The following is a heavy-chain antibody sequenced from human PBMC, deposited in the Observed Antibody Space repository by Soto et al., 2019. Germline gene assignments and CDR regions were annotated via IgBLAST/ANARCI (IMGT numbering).Heavy chain of an antibody. CDR3: ASPGAIVGANTYNWFAP. D-gene: IGHD1-26*01. J-gene: IGHJ5*02. CDR1: GFTFSSYG. CDR2: ISYDGSNK. V-gene: IGHV3-30*03. Sequence: GGSLRLSCAASGFTFSSYGMHWVRQAPGKGLEWVAVISYDGSNKYYADSVKGRFTISRDNSKNTLYLQMNSLRAEDTAVYYCASPGAIVGANTYNWFAPWGQGTLVPVSS.